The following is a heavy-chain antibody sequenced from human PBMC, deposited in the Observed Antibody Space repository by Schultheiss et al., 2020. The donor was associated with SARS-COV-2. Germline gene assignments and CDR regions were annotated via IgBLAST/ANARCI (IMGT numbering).Heavy chain of an antibody. V-gene: IGHV4-59*08. D-gene: IGHD3-3*01. CDR2: IYYSGST. CDR3: ARYYYDGTGDNWFDP. J-gene: IGHJ5*02. CDR1: GGSISSYY. Sequence: SETLSLTCTVSGGSISSYYWSWVRQPPGKGLEWIGYIYYSGSTHYNPSLKSRATISVDTAKNQFSLQLSSVTAADTAVYYCARYYYDGTGDNWFDPWGQGIQVTVSS.